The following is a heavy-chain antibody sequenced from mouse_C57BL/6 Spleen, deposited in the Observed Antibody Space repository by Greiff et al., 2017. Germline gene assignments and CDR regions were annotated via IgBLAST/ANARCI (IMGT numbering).Heavy chain of an antibody. Sequence: VKLQESGPGLVQPSQSLSITCTVSGFSLTSYGVHWVRQPPGKGLEWLGVIWSGGSTDYNAAFISRLSISKDNSKSQVFFKMNSLQADDTAIYYCAKPPYYYGSSIYAMDYWGQGTSVTVSS. CDR2: IWSGGST. V-gene: IGHV2-4*01. CDR3: AKPPYYYGSSIYAMDY. D-gene: IGHD1-1*01. J-gene: IGHJ4*01. CDR1: GFSLTSYG.